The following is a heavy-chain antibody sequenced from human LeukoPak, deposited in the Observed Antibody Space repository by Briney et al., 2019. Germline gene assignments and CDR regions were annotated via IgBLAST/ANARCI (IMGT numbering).Heavy chain of an antibody. Sequence: PGGSLRLSCAASGFTFDDYAMHWVRQAPGKGLEWVSGISWNSGSIGYADSVKGRFTISRDNAKNSLYLQMNSLRAEDTAVYYCARGGSGWYFPDYWGQGTLVTVSS. J-gene: IGHJ4*02. CDR3: ARGGSGWYFPDY. CDR2: ISWNSGSI. CDR1: GFTFDDYA. D-gene: IGHD6-19*01. V-gene: IGHV3-9*01.